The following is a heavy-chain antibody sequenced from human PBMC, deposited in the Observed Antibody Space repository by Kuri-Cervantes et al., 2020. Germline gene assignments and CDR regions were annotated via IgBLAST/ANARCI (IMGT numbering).Heavy chain of an antibody. D-gene: IGHD5-12*01. Sequence: SETLSLTCTVSGYSISSGYYWGWIRQPPGKGLEWIGNFHHSGSTYYNPSLKSRVTISVDTSKNQFSLKLTSVTAADTAVYYCARSGYVFLVFDYWGQGTLVTVSS. CDR2: FHHSGST. V-gene: IGHV4-38-2*02. CDR1: GYSISSGYY. J-gene: IGHJ4*02. CDR3: ARSGYVFLVFDY.